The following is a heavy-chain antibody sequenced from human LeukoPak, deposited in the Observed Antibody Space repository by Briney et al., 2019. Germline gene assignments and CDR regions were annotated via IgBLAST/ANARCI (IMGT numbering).Heavy chain of an antibody. CDR2: INPNSGGT. Sequence: ASVKVSCKASGYTFTGYYMHWVRQAPGQGLEWMGWINPNSGGTNYAQKFQGRVTMTRDTSISTAYMELSRLRSDDTAVYYCARDQRVLRFLEWLPHPWGQGTLVTVSS. D-gene: IGHD3-3*01. CDR3: ARDQRVLRFLEWLPHP. V-gene: IGHV1-2*02. J-gene: IGHJ5*02. CDR1: GYTFTGYY.